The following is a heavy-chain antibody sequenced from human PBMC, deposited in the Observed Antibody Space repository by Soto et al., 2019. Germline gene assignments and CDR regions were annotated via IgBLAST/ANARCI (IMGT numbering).Heavy chain of an antibody. Sequence: SETLSLTCTVSGGSISSSSYYWGWIRQPPGKGLEWIGSIYYSGSTYYNPSLKSRVTISVDTSKNQFSLKLSSVTAADTAVYYCARDKDPWEGSSWYASHWFDPWGQGTLVTVSS. CDR3: ARDKDPWEGSSWYASHWFDP. D-gene: IGHD6-13*01. J-gene: IGHJ5*02. CDR2: IYYSGST. CDR1: GGSISSSSYY. V-gene: IGHV4-39*02.